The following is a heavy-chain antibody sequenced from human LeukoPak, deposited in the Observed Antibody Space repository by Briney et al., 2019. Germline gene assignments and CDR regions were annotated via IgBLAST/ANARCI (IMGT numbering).Heavy chain of an antibody. CDR2: IYPGDSDT. J-gene: IGHJ3*02. V-gene: IGHV5-51*01. Sequence: GESLKISCKGSGYSFTSYWIGWVRQMPGKGLEWLGIIYPGDSDTRYSPSIQGQVTISADKSISTAYLQWSSLNASDTAMYYCARQEWNYYDSSGYNAFDIWGQGTMVTVSS. CDR1: GYSFTSYW. CDR3: ARQEWNYYDSSGYNAFDI. D-gene: IGHD3-22*01.